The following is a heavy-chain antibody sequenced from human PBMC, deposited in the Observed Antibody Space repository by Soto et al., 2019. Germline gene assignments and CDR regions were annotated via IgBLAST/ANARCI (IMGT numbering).Heavy chain of an antibody. Sequence: EVQLVESGGGLVQPGGSQRLSCAASGFTFSDHYMDWVRQAPGKGLEWVGRIRNKANSYTTDYAESVKGRFTISRDDSKDSLYRQMNSLKTEETAIYFCARDSGKGAYFDYWGHGTLATVSS. CDR2: IRNKANSYTT. CDR1: GFTFSDHY. D-gene: IGHD1-26*01. V-gene: IGHV3-72*01. J-gene: IGHJ4*01. CDR3: ARDSGKGAYFDY.